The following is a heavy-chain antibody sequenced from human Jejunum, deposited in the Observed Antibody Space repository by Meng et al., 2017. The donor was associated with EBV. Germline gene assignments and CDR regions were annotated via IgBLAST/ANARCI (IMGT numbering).Heavy chain of an antibody. CDR2: INEDGRIT. J-gene: IGHJ4*02. V-gene: IGHV3-74*01. D-gene: IGHD6-25*01. CDR3: SRDLVGSADD. CDR1: DSTFSSYW. Sequence: EVQLVESGGALVKPGGSLILSCAASDSTFSSYWMHWVRQAPGKGMVWVSRINEDGRITTYADSVKGRFTISRDNTKHTLYLQMNSLRAEDTAVYFCSRDLVGSADDWGQGTLVTVSS.